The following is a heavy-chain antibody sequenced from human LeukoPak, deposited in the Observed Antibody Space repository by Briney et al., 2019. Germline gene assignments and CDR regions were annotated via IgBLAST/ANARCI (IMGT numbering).Heavy chain of an antibody. D-gene: IGHD3-16*01. CDR2: IRSKAYGGTT. V-gene: IGHV3-49*03. CDR3: TRVSYFFGDPLDY. J-gene: IGHJ4*02. CDR1: GFTFGDYA. Sequence: GGSLRLSCTASGFTFGDYAMSWFRQAPGNGLEWVGFIRSKAYGGTTEYAASVKGRFTISRDDSKSIAYLQMNSLKTEDTAVYYCTRVSYFFGDPLDYWGQGTLVTVSS.